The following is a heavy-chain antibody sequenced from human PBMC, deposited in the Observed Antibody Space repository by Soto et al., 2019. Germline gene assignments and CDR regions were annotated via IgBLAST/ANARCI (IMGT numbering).Heavy chain of an antibody. V-gene: IGHV4-39*01. CDR1: GGSISSSSYY. CDR2: IYYSGST. Sequence: ASETLSLTCTVSGGSISSSSYYWGWIRQPPGKGLEWIGSIYYSGSTYYNPSLKSRVTISVDTSKNQFSLKLSSVTAADTAVYYCARHNRPGSGSYPNWGQGTLVTVSS. CDR3: ARHNRPGSGSYPN. J-gene: IGHJ4*02. D-gene: IGHD3-10*01.